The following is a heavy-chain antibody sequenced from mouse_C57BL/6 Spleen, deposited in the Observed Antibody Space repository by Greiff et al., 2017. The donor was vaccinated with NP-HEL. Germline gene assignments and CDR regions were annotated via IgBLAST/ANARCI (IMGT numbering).Heavy chain of an antibody. D-gene: IGHD1-1*01. CDR3: ARSVYYGSRGLFAY. V-gene: IGHV1-69*01. J-gene: IGHJ3*01. CDR1: GYTFTSYW. Sequence: VQLKQPGAELVMPGASVKLSCKASGYTFTSYWMHWVKQRPGQGLEWIGEIDPSDSYTNYNQKSKGKSTLTVDKSSSTAYMQLSSLTSEDSAVYYCARSVYYGSRGLFAYWGQGTLVTVSA. CDR2: IDPSDSYT.